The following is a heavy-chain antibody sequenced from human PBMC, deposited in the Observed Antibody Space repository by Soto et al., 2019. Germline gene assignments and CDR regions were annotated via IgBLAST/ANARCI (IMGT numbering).Heavy chain of an antibody. V-gene: IGHV4-59*01. J-gene: IGHJ5*02. CDR2: IYYSGST. CDR3: ARETYYDFWSGYSPLSWFDP. CDR1: GGSISSYY. D-gene: IGHD3-3*01. Sequence: SETLSLTCTVSGGSISSYYWSWIRQPPGKGLEWIGYIYYSGSTNYNPSLKSRVTISVDTSKNQFSLKLSSVTAADTAVYYCARETYYDFWSGYSPLSWFDPWGQGTLVTVSS.